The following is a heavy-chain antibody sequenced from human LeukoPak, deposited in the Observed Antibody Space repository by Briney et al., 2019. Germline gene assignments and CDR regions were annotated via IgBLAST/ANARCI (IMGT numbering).Heavy chain of an antibody. CDR1: GGSISSYD. CDR3: ARVVGGSYYGYYYYMDV. D-gene: IGHD1-26*01. Sequence: SGTLSLTCTVSGGSISSYDWSWIRQPAGKGLEWIGHIYTSGSTNYNPSLKSRVTMSEDISKNQFSLKLSTVTAADTAVYYCARVVGGSYYGYYYYMDVWGKGTTVTISS. J-gene: IGHJ6*03. CDR2: IYTSGST. V-gene: IGHV4-4*07.